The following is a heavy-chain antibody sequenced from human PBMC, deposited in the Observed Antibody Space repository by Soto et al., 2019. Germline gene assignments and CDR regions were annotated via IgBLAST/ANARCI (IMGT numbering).Heavy chain of an antibody. CDR1: GSSFTSYW. J-gene: IGHJ4*02. CDR3: ASQYYYDSSGYHFDY. CDR2: IYPGDSDT. V-gene: IGHV5-51*01. D-gene: IGHD3-22*01. Sequence: GESLKISCKGSGSSFTSYWIGWVRQMPGKGLEWMGIIYPGDSDTRYSPSFQGQVTISADKSISTAYLQWSSLKASDTAMYYCASQYYYDSSGYHFDYWGQGTLVTVSS.